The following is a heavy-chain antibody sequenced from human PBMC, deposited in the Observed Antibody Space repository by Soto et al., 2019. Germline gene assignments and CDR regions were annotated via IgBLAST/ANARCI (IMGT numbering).Heavy chain of an antibody. J-gene: IGHJ5*02. CDR1: GGSISSGGYY. D-gene: IGHD2-2*01. CDR3: ARVRCSSTSCYSGDLIRWFDP. CDR2: IYYSGST. Sequence: SETLSLTCTVSGGSISSGGYYWSWIRQHPGKGLEWIGYIYYSGSTYYNPSLKSRVTISVDTSKNQFSLKLSSVTAADTAVYYCARVRCSSTSCYSGDLIRWFDPWGQGTLVTVSS. V-gene: IGHV4-31*03.